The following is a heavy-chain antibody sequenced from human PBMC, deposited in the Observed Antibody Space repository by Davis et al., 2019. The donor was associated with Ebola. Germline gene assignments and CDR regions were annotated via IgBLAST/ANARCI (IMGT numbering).Heavy chain of an antibody. J-gene: IGHJ4*02. CDR2: INPNSGGT. CDR1: GYTFTSYG. V-gene: IGHV1-2*04. D-gene: IGHD2-2*02. CDR3: ARALYCSSTSCYRGFDY. Sequence: ASVKVSCKASGYTFTSYGISWVRQAPGQGLEWMGWINPNSGGTNYAQKFQGWVTMTRDTSISTAYMELSRLRSDDTAVYYCARALYCSSTSCYRGFDYWGQGTLVTVSS.